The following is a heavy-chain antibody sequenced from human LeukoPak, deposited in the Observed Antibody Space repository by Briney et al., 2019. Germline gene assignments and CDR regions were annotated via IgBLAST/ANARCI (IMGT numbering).Heavy chain of an antibody. Sequence: PGGSLRLSCSASGFTYNSYAMHWLRDAPEMGLEYVSGIRSNGDSTFCAVGVKGRFTISRDNSKNTLYHQMSSLSAEDAAVYYCVKDRRLDYSRFDCWGQGTLVTVSS. V-gene: IGHV3-64D*06. D-gene: IGHD2-15*01. J-gene: IGHJ4*02. CDR1: GFTYNSYA. CDR2: IRSNGDST. CDR3: VKDRRLDYSRFDC.